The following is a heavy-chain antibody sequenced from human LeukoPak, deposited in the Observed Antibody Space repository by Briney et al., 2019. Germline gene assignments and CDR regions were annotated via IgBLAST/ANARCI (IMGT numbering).Heavy chain of an antibody. CDR3: AKGATFEDY. Sequence: GGSLRLFRAASGFIFSSYGMHWVRQAPGKGLEWVAFLRYDGSNKYYADSVKGRFTISRDNSKNTLYLQMNSLRAEDTAVYYCAKGATFEDYYGQGTLVTVSS. CDR2: LRYDGSNK. CDR1: GFIFSSYG. D-gene: IGHD3-3*01. V-gene: IGHV3-30*02. J-gene: IGHJ4*01.